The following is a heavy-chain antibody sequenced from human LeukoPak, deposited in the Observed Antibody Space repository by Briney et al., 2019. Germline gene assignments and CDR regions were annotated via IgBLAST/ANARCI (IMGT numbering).Heavy chain of an antibody. CDR1: GFTFSRYA. J-gene: IGHJ5*02. V-gene: IGHV3-23*01. D-gene: IGHD4-23*01. CDR3: AKGSTVVTPGSWFDP. Sequence: GASLRLSCAASGFTFSRYAMSCVRQAPGKGLEWVSAISGSGGSTYYADSVKGRFTISRDNSKNTLYLQMNSLRAEDTAVYYCAKGSTVVTPGSWFDPWGQGTLVTVSS. CDR2: ISGSGGST.